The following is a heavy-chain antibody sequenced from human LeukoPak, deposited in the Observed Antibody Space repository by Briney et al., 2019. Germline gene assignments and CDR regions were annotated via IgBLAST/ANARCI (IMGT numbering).Heavy chain of an antibody. CDR1: GFTFSSYW. V-gene: IGHV3-7*01. D-gene: IGHD2-2*01. CDR2: IKQDVSEK. J-gene: IGHJ6*03. Sequence: GGSLRLSCAASGFTFSSYWMSWVRQAPGKGLGWVANIKQDVSEKYYVDSVKGRFTISRDNAKNSLYLQMNSLRAEDTAVYYCARAGYCSSTSCYYYYYMDVWGKGTTVTVSS. CDR3: ARAGYCSSTSCYYYYYMDV.